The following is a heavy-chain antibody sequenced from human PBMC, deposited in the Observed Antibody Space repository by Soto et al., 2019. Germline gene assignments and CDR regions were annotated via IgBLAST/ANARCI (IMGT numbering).Heavy chain of an antibody. D-gene: IGHD6-25*01. CDR1: GGTFSGYA. Sequence: QVQLVQSGAEVTKPGSSVKVSCKASGGTFSGYAISWVRQAPGHGLEWRGGIIPICGTANYAQKFQGRVPGTADESTSTTYMELRSLRYEDTAVYYCAGGGMRYSSATESYSPSYCGMDVWGRGTMVTVSS. CDR3: AGGGMRYSSATESYSPSYCGMDV. J-gene: IGHJ6*02. V-gene: IGHV1-69*01. CDR2: IIPICGTA.